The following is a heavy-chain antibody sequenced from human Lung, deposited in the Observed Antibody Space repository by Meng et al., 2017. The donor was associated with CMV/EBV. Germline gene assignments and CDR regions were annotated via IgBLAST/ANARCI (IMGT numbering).Heavy chain of an antibody. D-gene: IGHD2-21*01. CDR3: ASFDHIPRRNYFDY. J-gene: IGHJ4*02. Sequence: GQLQESGPGRVEPSQTLSLTCTVSGGAMSSGNYYWSWIRQPPGKGLEWIGYIHHSGSAYYNPSLKSRVSISVDTSKNQFSLNLNSMTAADTAVYYCASFDHIPRRNYFDYWGQGTLVTVSS. V-gene: IGHV4-30-4*01. CDR2: IHHSGSA. CDR1: GGAMSSGNYY.